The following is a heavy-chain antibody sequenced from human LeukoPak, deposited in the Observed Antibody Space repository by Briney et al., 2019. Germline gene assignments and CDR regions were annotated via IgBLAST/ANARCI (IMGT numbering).Heavy chain of an antibody. CDR1: GFTFRSYA. V-gene: IGHV3-30*04. CDR3: ARVYNTAISSMDY. CDR2: ISYDGSNK. J-gene: IGHJ4*02. D-gene: IGHD5-18*01. Sequence: PGGTLRISRAASGFTFRSYAMHGVPQAPGKGLEWVAVISYDGSNKYYADSVKGRFTISRDNSKNTLYLQMNSLRAEDTAVYYCARVYNTAISSMDYWGEGSLVTVSS.